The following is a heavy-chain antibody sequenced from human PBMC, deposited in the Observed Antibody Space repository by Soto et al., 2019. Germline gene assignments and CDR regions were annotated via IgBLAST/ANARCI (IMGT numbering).Heavy chain of an antibody. CDR2: IIPIFGTA. D-gene: IGHD4-4*01. J-gene: IGHJ6*02. CDR1: GGPFRSYA. Sequence: SVKVSCKASGGPFRSYAISWVRQAPGQGLEWMGGIIPIFGTANYAQKFQGRVTITADESTSTAYMELSSLRSEDTAVYYCARGVTVTHPYYYYYGMDVWGQGTTVTVSS. CDR3: ARGVTVTHPYYYYYGMDV. V-gene: IGHV1-69*13.